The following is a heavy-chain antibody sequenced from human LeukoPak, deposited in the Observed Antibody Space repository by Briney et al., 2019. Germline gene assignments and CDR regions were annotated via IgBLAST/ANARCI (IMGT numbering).Heavy chain of an antibody. V-gene: IGHV4-39*07. J-gene: IGHJ4*02. CDR1: GGSISSSSYY. Sequence: PSETLSLTCTVSGGSISSSSYYWGWIRQPPGKGLEWIGSIYYSGSTYYNPSLKSRVTISVDTSKNQFSLKLSSVTAADTAVYYCARSAIKVGRFSYWGQGTLVTVSS. CDR3: ARSAIKVGRFSY. D-gene: IGHD5-12*01. CDR2: IYYSGST.